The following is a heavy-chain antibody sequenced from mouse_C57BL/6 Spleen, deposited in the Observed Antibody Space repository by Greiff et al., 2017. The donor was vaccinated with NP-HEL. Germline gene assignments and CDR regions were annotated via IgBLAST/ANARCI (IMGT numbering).Heavy chain of an antibody. CDR2: INPGSGGT. D-gene: IGHD2-5*01. CDR3: ARGAYYSNYGYAMDY. Sequence: VKLQQSGAELVRPGTSVKVSCKASGYAFTNYLIEWVKQRPGQGLEWIGVINPGSGGTNYNEKFKGKATLTADKSSSTAYMQLSSLTSEDSAVYFCARGAYYSNYGYAMDYWGQGTSVTVSS. J-gene: IGHJ4*01. CDR1: GYAFTNYL. V-gene: IGHV1-54*01.